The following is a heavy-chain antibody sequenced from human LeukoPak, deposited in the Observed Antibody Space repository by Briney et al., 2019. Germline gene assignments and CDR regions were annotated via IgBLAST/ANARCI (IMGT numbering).Heavy chain of an antibody. D-gene: IGHD3-10*01. CDR2: ISGGSSII. Sequence: PGGSLRLSCTASGFTFSTYNMNWVRQAPGKGLEWISYISGGSSIIYYADSVRGRFTISRDNAKNSLFLQMNSLRAEDTAVYYCAKPNRFGDSFESWGQGTLVTVSS. J-gene: IGHJ4*02. CDR3: AKPNRFGDSFES. V-gene: IGHV3-48*04. CDR1: GFTFSTYN.